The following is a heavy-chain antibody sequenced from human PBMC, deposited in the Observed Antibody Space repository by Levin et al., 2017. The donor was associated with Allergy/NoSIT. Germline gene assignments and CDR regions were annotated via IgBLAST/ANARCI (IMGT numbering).Heavy chain of an antibody. J-gene: IGHJ4*02. Sequence: PGGSLRLSCAASGFTFSSYGMHWVRQAPGKGLEWVAVISYDGSNKYYADSVKGRFTISRDNSKNTLYLQMNSLRAEDTAVYYCAKVLGGYYDILTGYYDPDYWGQGTLVTVSS. V-gene: IGHV3-30*18. D-gene: IGHD3-9*01. CDR1: GFTFSSYG. CDR3: AKVLGGYYDILTGYYDPDY. CDR2: ISYDGSNK.